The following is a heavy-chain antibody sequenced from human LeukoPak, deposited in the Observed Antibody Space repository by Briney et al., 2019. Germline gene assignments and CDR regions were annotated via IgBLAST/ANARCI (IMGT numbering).Heavy chain of an antibody. Sequence: GGPLRLSCAASGFTFSSYAMHWVRQAPGKGLEWVAVISYDGSNKYYADSVKGRFTISRDNSKNTLYLQMNSLRAEDTAVYYCARDGSGSYYVSYFDYWGQGTLVTVSS. V-gene: IGHV3-30-3*01. CDR2: ISYDGSNK. J-gene: IGHJ4*02. CDR1: GFTFSSYA. D-gene: IGHD1-26*01. CDR3: ARDGSGSYYVSYFDY.